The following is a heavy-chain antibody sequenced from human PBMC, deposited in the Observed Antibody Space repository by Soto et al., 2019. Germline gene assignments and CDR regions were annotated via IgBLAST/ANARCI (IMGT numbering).Heavy chain of an antibody. CDR1: GYTLTELS. CDR2: FDPEDGET. D-gene: IGHD1-26*01. Sequence: GASVKVSCKVSGYTLTELSMHWVRQAPGKGLEWMGGFDPEDGETIYAQKFQGRVTMTEDTSTDTAYMELSSLRSEDTAVYYCATSSATYYYYGMDVWGQGTTVTVSS. V-gene: IGHV1-24*01. J-gene: IGHJ6*02. CDR3: ATSSATYYYYGMDV.